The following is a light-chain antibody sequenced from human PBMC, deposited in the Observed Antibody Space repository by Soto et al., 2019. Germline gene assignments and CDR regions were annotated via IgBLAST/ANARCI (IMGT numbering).Light chain of an antibody. V-gene: IGKV3D-20*02. J-gene: IGKJ5*01. CDR3: HQRQYWPPIT. Sequence: EIVLTQSPGTLSLSPGERATLSCRASQSVSSSYLAWYQQKPGQAPRLLIYGASSRATGIPARFSGSGSGTDFTLTISSLEPEDFAVYYCHQRQYWPPITFGQGTRLDIK. CDR2: GAS. CDR1: QSVSSSY.